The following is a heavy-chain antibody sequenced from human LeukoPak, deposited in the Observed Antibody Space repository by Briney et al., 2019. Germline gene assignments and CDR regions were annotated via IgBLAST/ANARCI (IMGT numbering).Heavy chain of an antibody. V-gene: IGHV3-23*01. Sequence: GGSLRLSCAASGITFSTYAMSWVRQAPGKGLEWVSGISGSDGSTHYADSVKGRFTISRDNSKNTLFLQMNSLRAEDTAVYYCAKEDSGYDSFDYWGRGTLVTVSP. CDR1: GITFSTYA. J-gene: IGHJ4*02. CDR2: ISGSDGST. CDR3: AKEDSGYDSFDY. D-gene: IGHD5-12*01.